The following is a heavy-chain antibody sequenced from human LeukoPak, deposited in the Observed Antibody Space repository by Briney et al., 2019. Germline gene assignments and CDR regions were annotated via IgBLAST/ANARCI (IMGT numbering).Heavy chain of an antibody. CDR3: AKGLSYYDSSGCPQKGGYFDY. V-gene: IGHV3-30*18. Sequence: GRSLRLSCAASGFTFSSYGMHWVRQAPGKGLEWVAVISYDGSNKYYADSVKGRFTISRDNSKNTLYLQVNSLRAEDTAVYYCAKGLSYYDSSGCPQKGGYFDYWGQGTLVTVSS. D-gene: IGHD3-22*01. CDR2: ISYDGSNK. CDR1: GFTFSSYG. J-gene: IGHJ4*02.